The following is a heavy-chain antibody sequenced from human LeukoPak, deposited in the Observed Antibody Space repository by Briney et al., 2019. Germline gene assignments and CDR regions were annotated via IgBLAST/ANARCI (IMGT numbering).Heavy chain of an antibody. J-gene: IGHJ4*02. CDR2: INPNSGGT. CDR1: GYTFTGNY. Sequence: ASVKVSCKASGYTFTGNYMHWVRQAPGQGLEWMGWINPNSGGTNYAQKFQGRVTMTRDTSIGTAYMELNRLRSDDTAVYYCARSRHSYDSSGFPHYWGQGTLVTVSS. V-gene: IGHV1-2*02. D-gene: IGHD3-22*01. CDR3: ARSRHSYDSSGFPHY.